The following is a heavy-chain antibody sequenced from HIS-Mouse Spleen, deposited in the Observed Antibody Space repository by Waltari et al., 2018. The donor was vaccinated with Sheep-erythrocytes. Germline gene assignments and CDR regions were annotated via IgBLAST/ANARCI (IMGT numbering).Heavy chain of an antibody. J-gene: IGHJ4*02. Sequence: LRLSCAASGFTFSSYAMPWVRQAPGKGLEWVAVISYDGSNKYYADSVKGRFTISRDNAKNTLYLQMNSLRAEDTAVYYCARVPRYSSSWYYFDYWGQGTLVTVSS. CDR2: ISYDGSNK. CDR1: GFTFSSYA. D-gene: IGHD6-13*01. CDR3: ARVPRYSSSWYYFDY. V-gene: IGHV3-30-3*01.